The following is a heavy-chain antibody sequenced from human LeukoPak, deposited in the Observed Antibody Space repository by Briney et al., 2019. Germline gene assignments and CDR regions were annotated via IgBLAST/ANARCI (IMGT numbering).Heavy chain of an antibody. CDR3: AKASIAARPNYMDV. V-gene: IGHV3-23*01. Sequence: GGSLRLSCAASGFTFGSYAMSWVRQAPGKGLEWVSAISGSGGSTYYADSVKGRFTISRDNSKNTLYLQMNSLRAEDTAVYYCAKASIAARPNYMDVWGKGTTVTVSS. J-gene: IGHJ6*03. CDR1: GFTFGSYA. CDR2: ISGSGGST. D-gene: IGHD6-6*01.